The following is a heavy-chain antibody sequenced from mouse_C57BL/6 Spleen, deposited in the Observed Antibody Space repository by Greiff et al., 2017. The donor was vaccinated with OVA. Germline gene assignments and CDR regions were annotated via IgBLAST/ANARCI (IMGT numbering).Heavy chain of an antibody. Sequence: EVQLQQSGPELVKPGASVKISCKASGYTFTDYYMNWVKQSHGKSLEWIGDINPNNGGTSYNQKFKGKATLTVDKSSSTAYMELRSLTSEDSAVYYCARWDWAAFAYWGQGTLVTVSA. V-gene: IGHV1-26*01. CDR3: ARWDWAAFAY. J-gene: IGHJ3*01. CDR1: GYTFTDYY. D-gene: IGHD4-1*01. CDR2: INPNNGGT.